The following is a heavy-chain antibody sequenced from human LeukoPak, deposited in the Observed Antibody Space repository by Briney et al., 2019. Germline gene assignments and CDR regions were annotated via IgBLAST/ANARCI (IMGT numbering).Heavy chain of an antibody. J-gene: IGHJ6*02. CDR1: GFTFSSYW. D-gene: IGHD3/OR15-3a*01. CDR3: ARSDPRDSYHYYGMDV. V-gene: IGHV3-30*13. Sequence: GGSLRLSCAASGFTFSSYWMSWVRQAPGKGLEWVAVISYDGNNKYYADSVEGRVTISRDDAKNRLYLQMNSLRAEDTAVYYCARSDPRDSYHYYGMDVWGQGTTVTVSS. CDR2: ISYDGNNK.